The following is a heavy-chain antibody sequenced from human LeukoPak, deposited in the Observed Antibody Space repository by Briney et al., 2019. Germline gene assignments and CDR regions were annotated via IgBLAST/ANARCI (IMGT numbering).Heavy chain of an antibody. Sequence: GGSLRLSCAASGLTFSAYWMHWVRQAPGEGLGWVSRINSDGSSTTYADSVKGRFTISRDNAKNTLYLQMNSLRPEDTAVYYCARAYVEWELLDYWGQGTPVTVAS. D-gene: IGHD3-3*01. J-gene: IGHJ4*02. CDR1: GLTFSAYW. CDR3: ARAYVEWELLDY. CDR2: INSDGSST. V-gene: IGHV3-74*01.